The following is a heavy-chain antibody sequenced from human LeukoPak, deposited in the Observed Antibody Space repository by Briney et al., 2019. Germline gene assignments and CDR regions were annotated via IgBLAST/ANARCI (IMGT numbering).Heavy chain of an antibody. J-gene: IGHJ4*02. V-gene: IGHV5-51*01. CDR1: GYSFTSYW. CDR3: ARHAYGEITY. D-gene: IGHD4-17*01. Sequence: GESLKISCKGSGYSFTSYWIAWVRQMPAKGLEWMGIIHPADSDTRYSPSFQGQVTISADKSISTAYLQWSSLKASDTAMYYCARHAYGEITYWGQGTLVTVSS. CDR2: IHPADSDT.